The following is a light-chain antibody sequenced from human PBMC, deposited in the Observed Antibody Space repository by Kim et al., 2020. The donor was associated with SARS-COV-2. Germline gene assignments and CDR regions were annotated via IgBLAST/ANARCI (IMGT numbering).Light chain of an antibody. CDR1: QSFSSSY. V-gene: IGKV3-20*01. J-gene: IGKJ1*01. CDR3: QQYGSSPPRT. CDR2: GAS. Sequence: EIVLTQSPGTLSLSPGERATLSCRASQSFSSSYLAWYQQKPGQAPRLLIYGASSRATGIPDRFSGSGSGTDFTRTISRLEPEDFAVYYCQQYGSSPPRTFGQGTKVDIK.